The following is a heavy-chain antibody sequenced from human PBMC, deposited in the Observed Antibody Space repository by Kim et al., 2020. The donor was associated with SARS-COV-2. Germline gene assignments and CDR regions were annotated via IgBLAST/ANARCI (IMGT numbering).Heavy chain of an antibody. Sequence: GGSLRLSCAASGLSFRDAWMSWVRQAPGKGLEWVGRIMPRAVGEVTHYGSPVRGRFAISRDDSSNTLYLQMDNLKTEDTAVYFCTADTDASSGFSHDYWG. CDR2: IMPRAVGEVT. CDR1: GLSFRDAW. D-gene: IGHD3-22*01. V-gene: IGHV3-15*01. J-gene: IGHJ4*01. CDR3: TADTDASSGFSHDY.